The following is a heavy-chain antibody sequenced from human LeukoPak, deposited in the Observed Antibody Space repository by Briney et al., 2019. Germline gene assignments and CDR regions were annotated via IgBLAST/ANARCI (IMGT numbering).Heavy chain of an antibody. CDR3: ASGGDVTSYFDL. J-gene: IGHJ2*01. D-gene: IGHD2-21*02. CDR2: IIPIFGTA. V-gene: IGHV1-69*13. CDR1: GGTFSSYA. Sequence: SVKLSCKASGGTFSSYAISWVRQAPGQGLEWMGGIIPIFGTANYAQKFQGRVTITADESTSTAYMELSSLRSEDTAVYYCASGGDVTSYFDLWGRGTLVTVSS.